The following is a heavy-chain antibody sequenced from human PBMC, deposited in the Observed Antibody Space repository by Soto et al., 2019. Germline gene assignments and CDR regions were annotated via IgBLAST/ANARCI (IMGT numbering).Heavy chain of an antibody. V-gene: IGHV4-39*01. D-gene: IGHD3-10*01. CDR1: GGSIRSSSYY. Sequence: ASETPSLTCTVSGGSIRSSSYYLGWIRPPPGKGLEWIGSIYYSGSTYYNPSLKSRVTISVDTSKNQFSLKLGSVTAADTAVYYCARRDYYGSGDYYYYYGMDVWGQGTTVTVSS. CDR2: IYYSGST. CDR3: ARRDYYGSGDYYYYYGMDV. J-gene: IGHJ6*02.